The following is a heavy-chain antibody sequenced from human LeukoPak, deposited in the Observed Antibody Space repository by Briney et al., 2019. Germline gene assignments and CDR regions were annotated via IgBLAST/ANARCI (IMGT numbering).Heavy chain of an antibody. CDR3: ARDLWGIAVAGMAY. CDR1: GYTFTSYG. J-gene: IGHJ4*02. D-gene: IGHD6-19*01. CDR2: ISAYNGNT. Sequence: ASVKVSCKASGYTFTSYGISWVRQAPGQGLEWMGWISAYNGNTNYAQKLQGRVTMTTDTSTSTAYMELRSLRSDDTAVYYCARDLWGIAVAGMAYWGQGTLVTVSS. V-gene: IGHV1-18*01.